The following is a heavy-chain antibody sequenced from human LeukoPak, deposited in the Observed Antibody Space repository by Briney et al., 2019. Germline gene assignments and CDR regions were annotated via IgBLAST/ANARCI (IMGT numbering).Heavy chain of an antibody. CDR3: AKGEVSGGSFDY. CDR1: GSTFSSYA. Sequence: GGSLRLSCAASGSTFSSYAMSWVRQAPGKGLEWVSAISGSGGSTYYADSVKGRFTISRDNSKNTLYLQMNSLRAEDTAVYYCAKGEVSGGSFDYWGQGTLVTVSS. V-gene: IGHV3-23*01. J-gene: IGHJ4*02. D-gene: IGHD2-15*01. CDR2: ISGSGGST.